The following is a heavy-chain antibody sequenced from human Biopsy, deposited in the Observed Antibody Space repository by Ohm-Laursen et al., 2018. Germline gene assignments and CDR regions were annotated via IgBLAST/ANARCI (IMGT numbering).Heavy chain of an antibody. Sequence: SQTLSLTCSVSGVSISSSPYYCGSLRQPPGRGLEWIGTIRNTYFHTSLMSRLTMSVDTSKNQLSLELSSVTAADTGVYYCAQTRNDYGGFYVDYWGRGTLVTVSS. CDR1: GVSISSSPYY. CDR2: IRNT. D-gene: IGHD4/OR15-4a*01. CDR3: AQTRNDYGGFYVDY. J-gene: IGHJ4*02. V-gene: IGHV4-39*01.